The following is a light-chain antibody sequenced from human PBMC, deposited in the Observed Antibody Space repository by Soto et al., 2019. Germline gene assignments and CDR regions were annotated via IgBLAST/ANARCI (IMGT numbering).Light chain of an antibody. J-gene: IGKJ1*01. CDR3: HQYNSYSEA. Sequence: IQMTQSPSTLSASVGDRVTITCRASQSISTWLAWYQQKPGKAPKVLIYDASSLESGVPSRFSGSGSGTDFSLTITSLQPDDFATYYCHQYNSYSEAFGQGTKVDIK. V-gene: IGKV1-5*01. CDR1: QSISTW. CDR2: DAS.